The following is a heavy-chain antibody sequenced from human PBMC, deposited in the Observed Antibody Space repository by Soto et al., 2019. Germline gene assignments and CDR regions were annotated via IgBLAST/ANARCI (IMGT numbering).Heavy chain of an antibody. CDR3: ARDRTYYGSGSKGMDF. D-gene: IGHD3-10*01. V-gene: IGHV3-30*02. J-gene: IGHJ6*02. CDR2: IRYDGSNK. CDR1: GLTFSSYG. Sequence: GGSLRLSCVAAGLTFSSYGMHWVRQAPGKGLEWLAIIRYDGSNKYYGDSVKGRFTISRDNSKNTLYLEMNSLRAEDTAVYYCARDRTYYGSGSKGMDFWGQGTTVTVS.